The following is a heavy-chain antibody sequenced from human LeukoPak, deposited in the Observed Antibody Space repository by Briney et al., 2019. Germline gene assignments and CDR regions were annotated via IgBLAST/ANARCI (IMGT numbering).Heavy chain of an antibody. V-gene: IGHV3-15*01. Sequence: PGGSLRLSCAASGFTFSNAWMSWVRQAPGKGLEWVGRIKSKTDGGTTDYAAPVKGRFTISRDDSKNTLYLQMNSLKTEDTAVYYCARHVVGVGFDYWGQGTLVTVSS. J-gene: IGHJ4*02. CDR3: ARHVVGVGFDY. CDR2: IKSKTDGGTT. CDR1: GFTFSNAW. D-gene: IGHD3-22*01.